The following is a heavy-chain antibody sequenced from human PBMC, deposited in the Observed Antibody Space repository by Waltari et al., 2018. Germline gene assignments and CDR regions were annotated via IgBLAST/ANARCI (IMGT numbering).Heavy chain of an antibody. J-gene: IGHJ6*02. CDR3: AKDRLTYYDFWSGYQDV. CDR1: GFTFSSYG. D-gene: IGHD3-3*01. V-gene: IGHV3-30*02. Sequence: QVQLVESGGGVVQPGGSLRLSCAASGFTFSSYGMHWVRQAPGKGLEWVAFLRYDGSNKYYADSVKGRFTISRDNSKNTLYLQMNSLRAEDTAVYYCAKDRLTYYDFWSGYQDVWGQGTTVTVSS. CDR2: LRYDGSNK.